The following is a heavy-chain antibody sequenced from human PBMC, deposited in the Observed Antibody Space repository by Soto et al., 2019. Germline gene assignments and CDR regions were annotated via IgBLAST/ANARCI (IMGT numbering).Heavy chain of an antibody. CDR3: ARRRELSGDALRRYFDL. V-gene: IGHV4-4*02. Sequence: QVQLQESGPGLVKPSGTLSLTCAVSGGSISSSNWWSWVRQPPGKGLEWFGEIYHSGSTNYNPSLKSRVTISVDKSKNQFSLKLSSVTAADTAVYYCARRRELSGDALRRYFDLWGRGTLVTVSS. J-gene: IGHJ2*01. CDR1: GGSISSSNW. D-gene: IGHD4-17*01. CDR2: IYHSGST.